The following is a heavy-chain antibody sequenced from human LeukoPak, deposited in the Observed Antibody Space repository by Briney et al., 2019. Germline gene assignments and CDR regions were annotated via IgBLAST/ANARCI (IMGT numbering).Heavy chain of an antibody. CDR1: GGSISSSSYY. J-gene: IGHJ4*02. CDR3: AEYNSAEEGHLN. CDR2: IYYSGST. Sequence: SEALSLTCTVSGGSISSSSYYWGWIRQPPGKGLEWIGSIYYSGSTYSNPSLQSRVTISVDTSKNQFSLKLNSVTAADTAVYYCAEYNSAEEGHLNWGQGTLVTVSS. D-gene: IGHD2/OR15-2a*01. V-gene: IGHV4-39*01.